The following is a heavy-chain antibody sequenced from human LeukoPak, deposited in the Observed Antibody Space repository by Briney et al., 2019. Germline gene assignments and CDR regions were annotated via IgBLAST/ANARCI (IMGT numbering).Heavy chain of an antibody. V-gene: IGHV3-21*01. CDR3: ARVLFYYGSGSYYDALDI. D-gene: IGHD3-10*01. CDR1: GFTFSSYS. CDR2: ISSSSYI. Sequence: GGSLRLSCAASGFTFSSYSMNWVCQAPGKGLEWVSSISSSSYIYYADSVKGRFTISRDNAKNSLYLQMNSLRAEDTAVYYCARVLFYYGSGSYYDALDIWGQGTMVTVSS. J-gene: IGHJ3*02.